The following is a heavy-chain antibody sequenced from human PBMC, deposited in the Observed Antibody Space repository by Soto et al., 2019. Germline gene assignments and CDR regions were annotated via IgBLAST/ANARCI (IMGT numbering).Heavy chain of an antibody. V-gene: IGHV4-34*01. D-gene: IGHD6-25*01. CDR3: ARRSAAGS. CDR2: INHSGST. J-gene: IGHJ5*02. CDR1: GGSFSGYY. Sequence: QVQLQQWGAGLLKPSETLSLTCAVYGGSFSGYYWSWIRQPPGKGLEWIGEINHSGSTNYNPSLKSRVTISVDTSKNQFSLKLSPVTAADTAVYYCARRSAAGSWGQRTIVTVSS.